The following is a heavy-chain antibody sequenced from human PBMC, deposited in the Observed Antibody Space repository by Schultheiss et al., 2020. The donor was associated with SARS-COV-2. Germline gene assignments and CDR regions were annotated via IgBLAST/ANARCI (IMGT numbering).Heavy chain of an antibody. V-gene: IGHV3-23*01. CDR2: ISGSGGST. D-gene: IGHD1-26*01. J-gene: IGHJ4*02. CDR3: VRGGSGTFYY. CDR1: GFTFSDYY. Sequence: GVLKISCAASGFTFSDYYMSWVRQAPGKGLEWVSAISGSGGSTYYADSVKGRFTISRDNAKNTVSLQMNSLSAEDTAIYYCVRGGSGTFYYWGQGTLVTVSS.